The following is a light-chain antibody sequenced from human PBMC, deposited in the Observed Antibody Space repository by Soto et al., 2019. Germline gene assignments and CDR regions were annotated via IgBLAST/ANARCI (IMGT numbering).Light chain of an antibody. V-gene: IGKV1-39*01. Sequence: DNPLTQSPSSLSASVGDRVTITFRARHSINDWLAWYQQKPGKAPNLLIYDASSLQSGVPSRFSGSGSGTDFTLTISSLQHEDFATYYCQQSYYNPTFGQGTKVDNK. CDR1: HSINDW. CDR2: DAS. J-gene: IGKJ1*01. CDR3: QQSYYNPT.